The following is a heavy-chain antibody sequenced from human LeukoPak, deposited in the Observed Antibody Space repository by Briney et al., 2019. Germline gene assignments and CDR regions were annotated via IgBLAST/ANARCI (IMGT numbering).Heavy chain of an antibody. D-gene: IGHD1-20*01. J-gene: IGHJ5*02. CDR1: GFTFSSYA. V-gene: IGHV3-30-3*01. CDR3: ARGVAITGNPNWFDP. CDR2: ISYDGSNK. Sequence: GGSLRLSCAASGFTFSSYAMHWVRQAPGKGLEWVAVISYDGSNKYYADSVKGRFIISRDYSKNTLYLQMNSLRAEDTALYYCARGVAITGNPNWFDPWGQGTLVTVSS.